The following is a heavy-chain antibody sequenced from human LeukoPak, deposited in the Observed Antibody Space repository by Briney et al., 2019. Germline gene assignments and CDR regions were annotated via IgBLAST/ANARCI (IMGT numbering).Heavy chain of an antibody. V-gene: IGHV3-21*01. CDR3: ARDYDILTGYYYFDY. CDR2: ISSSSSYI. D-gene: IGHD3-9*01. Sequence: GGSLRLSYAASGFTFSSYSMNWVRQAPGKGLEWVSSISSSSSYIYYADSVKGRFTISRDNAKNSLYLQMNSLRAEDTAVYYCARDYDILTGYYYFDYWGQGTLVTVSS. CDR1: GFTFSSYS. J-gene: IGHJ4*02.